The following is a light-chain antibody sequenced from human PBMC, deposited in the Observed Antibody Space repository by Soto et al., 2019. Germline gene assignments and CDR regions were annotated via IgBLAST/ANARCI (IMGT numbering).Light chain of an antibody. Sequence: IQLTQSPSSLSASVGDRVTITCRASQGISSYLGWYQQKPGKAPRLLIYAASRLQSGVPARFSGSGVETDFTLTITSLQPEDFGIYYCQQSYALVRTFGGGTKVDIK. V-gene: IGKV1-39*01. J-gene: IGKJ4*01. CDR3: QQSYALVRT. CDR1: QGISSY. CDR2: AAS.